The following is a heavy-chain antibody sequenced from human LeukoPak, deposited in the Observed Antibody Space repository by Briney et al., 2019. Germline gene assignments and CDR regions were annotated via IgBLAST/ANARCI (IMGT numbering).Heavy chain of an antibody. Sequence: GGSLRLSCAASGFTFSSYDMHWVRQAPGKGLEWVAFISYCGSNKYYADSVKGRSTISRENYKNTLYLQMNSLRAEDTAVYYWARDYGYYYGSGSYYIPVWGQGTLVTVSS. V-gene: IGHV3-30-3*01. D-gene: IGHD3-10*01. J-gene: IGHJ4*02. CDR2: ISYCGSNK. CDR1: GFTFSSYD. CDR3: ARDYGYYYGSGSYYIPV.